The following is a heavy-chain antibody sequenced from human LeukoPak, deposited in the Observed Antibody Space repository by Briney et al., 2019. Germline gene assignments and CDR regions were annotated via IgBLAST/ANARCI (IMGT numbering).Heavy chain of an antibody. V-gene: IGHV3-23*01. CDR1: GFTVRNYA. CDR3: ARDELSDTNGHSYGTNFDH. CDR2: NSGSGGRR. J-gene: IGHJ4*02. D-gene: IGHD5-18*01. Sequence: SLTPFCSPSGFTVRNYAMGCVRQAPRKGLERVSSNSGSGGRRYYGDSVKGRFTVFRDNSRNTLYLQMNSLRAEDTAVYYCARDELSDTNGHSYGTNFDHWGQGTLVTVSS.